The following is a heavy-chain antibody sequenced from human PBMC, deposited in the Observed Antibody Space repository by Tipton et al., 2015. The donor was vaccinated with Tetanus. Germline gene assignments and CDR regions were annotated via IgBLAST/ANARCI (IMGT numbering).Heavy chain of an antibody. J-gene: IGHJ4*02. CDR2: IRDNGNS. CDR1: GGSINSGGHF. Sequence: TLSLTCTVSGGSINSGGHFWTWIRQRTGKGLEWIGHIRDNGNSYANPSLSGRVTMSVDTRKNQFSLNLTSMSVADMATYYCARGTFHAFDFWGQGVQVTVSS. D-gene: IGHD2/OR15-2a*01. CDR3: ARGTFHAFDF. V-gene: IGHV4-31*03.